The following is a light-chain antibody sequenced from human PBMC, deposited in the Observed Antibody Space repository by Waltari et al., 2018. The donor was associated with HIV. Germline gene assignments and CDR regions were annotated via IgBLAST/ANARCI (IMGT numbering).Light chain of an antibody. CDR3: QQRSNWLT. J-gene: IGKJ4*01. CDR2: GAS. Sequence: EIVMTQSPATLSVSPGERATLSCRASQSVTNHLGWYQQRPGQAPRLLIYGASTRATGIPARFSGSGSGTEFTLTISSLQSEDFAVYYCQQRSNWLTFGGGTKVEI. V-gene: IGKV3-15*01. CDR1: QSVTNH.